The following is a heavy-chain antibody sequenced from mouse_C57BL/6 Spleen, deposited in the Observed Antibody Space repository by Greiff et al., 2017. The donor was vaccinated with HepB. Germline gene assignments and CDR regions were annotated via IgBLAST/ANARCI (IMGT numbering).Heavy chain of an antibody. J-gene: IGHJ2*01. CDR1: GFTFSSYA. V-gene: IGHV5-4*01. Sequence: EVQGVESGGGLVKPGGSLKLSCAASGFTFSSYAMSWVRQTPEKRLEWVATISDGGSYTYYPDNVKGRFTISRDNAKNNLYLQMSHLKSEETAMYYCAREGTTIVTGGYFDYGGQGTTLTVSS. CDR3: AREGTTIVTGGYFDY. D-gene: IGHD2-5*01. CDR2: ISDGGSYT.